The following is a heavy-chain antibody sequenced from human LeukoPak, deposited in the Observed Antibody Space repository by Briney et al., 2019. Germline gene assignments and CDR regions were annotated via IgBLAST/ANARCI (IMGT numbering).Heavy chain of an antibody. V-gene: IGHV3-23*01. J-gene: IGHJ3*02. CDR3: ARTPTTTGDAFDI. CDR1: GFTFSHYA. Sequence: GGSLRLSCAASGFTFSHYAMSWVRQTPGKGLERVSSISGSGSTTHYADSVKGRFTISRDTSKNTLFLQLSNLRAEDTAVYYCARTPTTTGDAFDIWGQGTMVTVSS. CDR2: ISGSGSTT. D-gene: IGHD4-17*01.